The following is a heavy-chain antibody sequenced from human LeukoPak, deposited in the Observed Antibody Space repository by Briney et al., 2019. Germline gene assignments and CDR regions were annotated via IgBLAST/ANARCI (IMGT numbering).Heavy chain of an antibody. CDR1: GFTFSNYW. D-gene: IGHD3-22*01. CDR3: ARSGYYPNYFDY. V-gene: IGHV3-7*01. Sequence: PGGSLRLSCAASGFTFSNYWMGWVRQAPGKRPEWVANMNIDGSEKYYADSVKGRFTISRDNARNSVYLQMNSLRVEDTAVYYCARSGYYPNYFDYWGQGTLVTVSS. CDR2: MNIDGSEK. J-gene: IGHJ4*02.